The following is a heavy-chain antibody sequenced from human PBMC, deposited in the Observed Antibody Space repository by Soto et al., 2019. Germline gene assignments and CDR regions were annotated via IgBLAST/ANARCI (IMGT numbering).Heavy chain of an antibody. D-gene: IGHD3-16*02. CDR2: ISWDGGST. CDR3: AKGGPMITFGGVIVHYFDY. Sequence: GESLKISCAASGFTFDDYAMHWVRQAPGKGLEWVSLISWDGGSTYYADSVKGRFTISRDNNKNSLYLQMNSLRAEDTALYYCAKGGPMITFGGVIVHYFDYWGQGTLVTVSS. J-gene: IGHJ4*02. V-gene: IGHV3-43D*03. CDR1: GFTFDDYA.